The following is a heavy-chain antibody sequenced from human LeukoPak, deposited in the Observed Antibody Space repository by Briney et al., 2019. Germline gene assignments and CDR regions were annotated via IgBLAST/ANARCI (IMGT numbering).Heavy chain of an antibody. CDR2: IYYSGST. J-gene: IGHJ4*02. CDR3: ARGAEYSSSSGIGY. D-gene: IGHD6-6*01. CDR1: GGSISSYY. Sequence: SETLSLTCTVSGGSISSYYWSWIRQPPGKGLEWIGYIYYSGSTNYNPSLKSRVTISVDTSKNQFSLKLISVTAADTAVYYCARGAEYSSSSGIGYWGQGTLVTVSS. V-gene: IGHV4-59*01.